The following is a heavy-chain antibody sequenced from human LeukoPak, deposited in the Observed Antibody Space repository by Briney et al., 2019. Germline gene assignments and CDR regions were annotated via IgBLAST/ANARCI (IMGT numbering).Heavy chain of an antibody. J-gene: IGHJ2*01. CDR3: AKSMTLQWRGFFDL. CDR1: GFTFSTYA. V-gene: IGHV3-23*01. CDR2: ISDSGANT. Sequence: GGSLRLSCAASGFTFSTYAMSWVRQAPGKGLEWVSTISDSGANTYYADSVRGRFTISRDNSKNALYLQKNSLRADDTAIYYCAKSMTLQWRGFFDLWGRGTHVTVSS. D-gene: IGHD6-19*01.